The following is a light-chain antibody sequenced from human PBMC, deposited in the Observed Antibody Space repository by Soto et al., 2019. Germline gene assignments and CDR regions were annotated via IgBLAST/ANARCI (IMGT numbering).Light chain of an antibody. CDR2: WAS. J-gene: IGKJ1*01. Sequence: IVITQSPASLAVSLGETASINSESNQSLFFTSNKKNYLAWYRQKPGQPPKLIISWASSRESGVPDRFSGGGSGTDFTLTINSLQAEDVAVYYCQQYYGTPTFGQGTKVDNK. CDR1: QSLFFTSNKKNY. V-gene: IGKV4-1*01. CDR3: QQYYGTPT.